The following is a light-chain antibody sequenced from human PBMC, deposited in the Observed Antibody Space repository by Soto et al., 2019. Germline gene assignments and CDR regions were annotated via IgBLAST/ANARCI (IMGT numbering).Light chain of an antibody. CDR2: RNN. Sequence: QSALTQPPSASGTPGQRVTISCSGSSSNIGSNYVYWYQQLPGTAPKLLIYRNNQRPSGVPDRFSGSKSDTSASLAISGLRSEDEADYYCAAWDDSLSGRGVFGGGTQLTVL. J-gene: IGLJ3*02. CDR3: AAWDDSLSGRGV. V-gene: IGLV1-47*01. CDR1: SSNIGSNY.